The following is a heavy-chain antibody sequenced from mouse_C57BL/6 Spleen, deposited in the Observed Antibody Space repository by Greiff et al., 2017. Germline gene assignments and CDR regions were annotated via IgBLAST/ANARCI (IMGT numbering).Heavy chain of an antibody. CDR3: ASSVSNAMDY. D-gene: IGHD6-2*01. CDR1: GYAFSSSW. CDR2: IYPGDGDT. Sequence: QVQLKESGPELVKPGASVKISCKASGYAFSSSWMNWVKQRPGKGLEWIGRIYPGDGDTNYNGKFKGKATLTADKSSSTAYMQLSSLTSEDSAVYFCASSVSNAMDYWGQGTSVTVSS. J-gene: IGHJ4*01. V-gene: IGHV1-82*01.